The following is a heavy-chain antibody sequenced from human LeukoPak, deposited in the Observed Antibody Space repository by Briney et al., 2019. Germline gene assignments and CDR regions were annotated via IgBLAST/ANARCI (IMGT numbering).Heavy chain of an antibody. D-gene: IGHD2-2*01. CDR2: INHSGST. CDR3: AREYCSSTSCYSGWFDP. V-gene: IGHV4-34*01. Sequence: SETLSLTCAVYGGSFSGYYWSWIRQPPGKGLEWIGEINHSGSTNYNPSLKGRVTISVDTSKNQFSLKLSSVTAADTAVYYCAREYCSSTSCYSGWFDPWGQGTLVTVSS. CDR1: GGSFSGYY. J-gene: IGHJ5*02.